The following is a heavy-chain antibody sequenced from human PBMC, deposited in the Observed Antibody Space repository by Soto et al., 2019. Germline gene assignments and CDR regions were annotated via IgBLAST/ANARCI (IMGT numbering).Heavy chain of an antibody. CDR2: IYYSGST. D-gene: IGHD5-18*01. CDR3: ARDGAVDTAMVNQDYYYYYGMDV. Sequence: SETLSLTCTVSGGSVSSGSYYWSWIRQPPGKGLEWIGYIYYSGSTNYNPSLKSRVTISVDTSKNQFSLKLSSVTAADTAVYYCARDGAVDTAMVNQDYYYYYGMDVWGQGTTVTVSS. V-gene: IGHV4-61*01. J-gene: IGHJ6*02. CDR1: GGSVSSGSYY.